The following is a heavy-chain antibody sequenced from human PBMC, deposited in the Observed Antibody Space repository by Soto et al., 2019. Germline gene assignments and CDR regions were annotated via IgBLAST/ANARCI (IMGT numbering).Heavy chain of an antibody. V-gene: IGHV4-30-2*01. CDR1: GGSISSGGYS. CDR3: ARAYSSSSAVAFDY. D-gene: IGHD6-6*01. CDR2: IYHSGST. J-gene: IGHJ4*02. Sequence: LSLTCAVSGGSISSGGYSWSWIRQPPGKGLEWIGYIYHSGSTYYNPSLKSRVTISVDRSKNQFSLKLSSVTAADTAVYYCARAYSSSSAVAFDYWGQGTLVTVS.